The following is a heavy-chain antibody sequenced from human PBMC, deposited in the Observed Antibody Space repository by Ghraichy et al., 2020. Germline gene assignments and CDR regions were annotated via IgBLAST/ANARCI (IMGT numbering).Heavy chain of an antibody. J-gene: IGHJ6*02. V-gene: IGHV1-18*01. CDR3: ARATHYYYGMDV. CDR2: INAQNGDT. Sequence: ASVKVSCKDSGYTFTNYNIAWVRQAPGQGLEWMGWINAQNGDTNYAQRVQDRVTMTTDTCTSTAYMDLRSLRPDDTAVYFCARATHYYYGMDVWGQGTTVTVSS. CDR1: GYTFTNYN.